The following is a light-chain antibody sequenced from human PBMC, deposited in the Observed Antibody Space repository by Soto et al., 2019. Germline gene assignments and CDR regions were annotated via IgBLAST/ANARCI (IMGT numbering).Light chain of an antibody. CDR2: DIS. Sequence: ETVMTQSPATLSVSPGERATLSCRASQSVSSNLAWYQQKPGQPPRLLIYDISTRATGIPTRLSGSGSGTEFTLTISSLQSEDFAVYYCQQYNSWPLTFGGGTKVEIK. J-gene: IGKJ4*01. CDR3: QQYNSWPLT. V-gene: IGKV3D-15*01. CDR1: QSVSSN.